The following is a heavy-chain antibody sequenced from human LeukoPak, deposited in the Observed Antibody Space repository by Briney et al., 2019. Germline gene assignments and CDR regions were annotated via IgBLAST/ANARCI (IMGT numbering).Heavy chain of an antibody. J-gene: IGHJ4*02. D-gene: IGHD5-18*01. Sequence: GGSLRLSCGASGFTVSSNYMSWVRQAPGKGLEWVSVIYSDGRIHYADSVKGRFTISRDDSKNTPYLQMNSLRAEDTAVYYCARESGYSYGLAGFFDYWGQGTLVTV. CDR3: ARESGYSYGLAGFFDY. V-gene: IGHV3-53*01. CDR1: GFTVSSNY. CDR2: IYSDGRI.